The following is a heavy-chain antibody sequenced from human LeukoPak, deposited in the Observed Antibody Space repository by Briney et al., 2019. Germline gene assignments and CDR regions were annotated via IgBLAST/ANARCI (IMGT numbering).Heavy chain of an antibody. CDR2: IYTSGST. Sequence: SETLSLTCTVSGGSISSYYWSWIRQPAGKGLEWIGRIYTSGSTNYNPSLKSRVTMSVDTSKNQFSLKLSSVTAADTAVYYCARGPQDSSSRHLDYWGQGTLVTVSS. CDR3: ARGPQDSSSRHLDY. CDR1: GGSISSYY. J-gene: IGHJ4*02. V-gene: IGHV4-4*07. D-gene: IGHD6-13*01.